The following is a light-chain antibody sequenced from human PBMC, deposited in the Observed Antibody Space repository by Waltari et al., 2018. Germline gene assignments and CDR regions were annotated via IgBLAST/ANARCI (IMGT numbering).Light chain of an antibody. CDR2: KAS. CDR1: QSINNW. Sequence: DIQMTQSPSTLSASIGDRVAITCRASQSINNWLAWYQQKPGKAPKLLIYKASTLESGVPSRFSGSGCGTEFTLTISSLQHDDSATYYCQQYNSYSGFTFGPGTKVDIK. CDR3: QQYNSYSGFT. V-gene: IGKV1-5*03. J-gene: IGKJ3*01.